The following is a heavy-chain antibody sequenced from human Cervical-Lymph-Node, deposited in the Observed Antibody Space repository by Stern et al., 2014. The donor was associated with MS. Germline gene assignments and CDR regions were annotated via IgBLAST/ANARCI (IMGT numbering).Heavy chain of an antibody. J-gene: IGHJ4*02. CDR2: ISSSSSYI. CDR1: GFTFSSYS. Sequence: VQLVESGGGLVKPGGSLRLSCAASGFTFSSYSMNWVRQAPGKGLEWVSSISSSSSYIYYADSVKGRFTISRYNAKNSLYLQMNSLRAEDTAVYYCAREEYYYDSSGYSHWGQGTLVTVSS. CDR3: AREEYYYDSSGYSH. D-gene: IGHD3-22*01. V-gene: IGHV3-21*01.